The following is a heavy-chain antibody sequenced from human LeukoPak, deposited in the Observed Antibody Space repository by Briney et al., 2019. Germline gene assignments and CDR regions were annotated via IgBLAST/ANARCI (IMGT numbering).Heavy chain of an antibody. CDR3: AREESGSYPPADY. V-gene: IGHV1-2*02. J-gene: IGHJ4*02. CDR1: GYTFTGYY. Sequence: GASVKVSSKASGYTFTGYYMHWVRQAPGQGLEWMGWINPNSGGTNYAQKFQGRVTMTRDTSISTAYMELSRLRSDDTAVYYCAREESGSYPPADYWGQGTLVTVSS. CDR2: INPNSGGT. D-gene: IGHD1-26*01.